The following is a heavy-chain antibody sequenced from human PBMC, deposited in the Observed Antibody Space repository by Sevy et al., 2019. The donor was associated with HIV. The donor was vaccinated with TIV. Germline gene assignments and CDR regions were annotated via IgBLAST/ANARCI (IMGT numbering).Heavy chain of an antibody. D-gene: IGHD3-10*01. CDR1: GFTFDDYA. V-gene: IGHV3-9*01. CDR2: ISWNSGSI. Sequence: GGSLRLSCAASGFTFDDYAMHWVRQAPGKGLEWVSGISWNSGSIGYADTVKGRFTISRDNAKNSLYLQMNSMRAEDTALYYCAKDSYYGSGSYSYYYYYGMDVWGQWTTVTVSS. CDR3: AKDSYYGSGSYSYYYYYGMDV. J-gene: IGHJ6*02.